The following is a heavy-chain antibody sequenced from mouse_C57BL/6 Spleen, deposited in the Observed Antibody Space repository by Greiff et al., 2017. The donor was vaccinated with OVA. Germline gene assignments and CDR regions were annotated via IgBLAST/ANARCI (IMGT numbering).Heavy chain of an antibody. CDR1: GFNIKDYY. CDR2: IDPEDGDT. J-gene: IGHJ4*01. CDR3: TTSGSSYGYAMDY. Sequence: EVQLQESGAELVRPGASAKLSCTASGFNIKDYYMHWVKQRPEQGLEWIGRIDPEDGDTEYAPKFQGKATMTADTSSNTAYLQLSSLTSEDTAVYYCTTSGSSYGYAMDYWGQGTSVTVSS. D-gene: IGHD1-1*01. V-gene: IGHV14-1*01.